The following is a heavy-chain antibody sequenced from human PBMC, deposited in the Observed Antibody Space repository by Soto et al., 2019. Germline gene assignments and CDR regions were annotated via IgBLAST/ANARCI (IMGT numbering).Heavy chain of an antibody. CDR3: ARVMSGSYLVHGGYFDY. D-gene: IGHD1-26*01. V-gene: IGHV1-2*02. CDR2: IDPNSGGT. CDR1: GYTFTGYY. Sequence: ASVKVSCKASGYTFTGYYMHWVRQAPGQGLEWMGWIDPNSGGTDYAQKFQGRVTMTRGTSISTAYMELSRLRVDDTAVYYCARVMSGSYLVHGGYFDYWGQGTLVTVSS. J-gene: IGHJ4*02.